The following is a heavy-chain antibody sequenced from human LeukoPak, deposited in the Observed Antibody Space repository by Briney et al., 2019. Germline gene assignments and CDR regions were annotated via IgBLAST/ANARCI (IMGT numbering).Heavy chain of an antibody. Sequence: SETLSLTCTVSGGSISSYDWSWIRQAAGKGLEWIGRLSTSGTTNYNPSLRSRVTMSVDTSKNQMSLSLTAVTAADTAVYYCARGLWFGDENPPYFDYWGQGILVTVSS. CDR2: LSTSGTT. CDR1: GGSISSYD. CDR3: ARGLWFGDENPPYFDY. D-gene: IGHD3-10*01. J-gene: IGHJ4*02. V-gene: IGHV4-4*07.